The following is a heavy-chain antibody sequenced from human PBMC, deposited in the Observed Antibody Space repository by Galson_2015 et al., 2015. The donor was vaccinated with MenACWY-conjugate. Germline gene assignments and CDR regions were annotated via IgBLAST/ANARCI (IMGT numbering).Heavy chain of an antibody. Sequence: SVKVSCKASGYTFTSYYFHWVRQAPGQGLEWMGMLNPSGGSTTHAQKFQGRVSMNTDTATSTVYMELSSLRSEDTAVYYCAGYTRTDLNYGRATIVDVWGQGTTVTVSS. CDR2: LNPSGGST. CDR3: AGYTRTDLNYGRATIVDV. V-gene: IGHV1-46*01. D-gene: IGHD5-12*01. CDR1: GYTFTSYY. J-gene: IGHJ6*02.